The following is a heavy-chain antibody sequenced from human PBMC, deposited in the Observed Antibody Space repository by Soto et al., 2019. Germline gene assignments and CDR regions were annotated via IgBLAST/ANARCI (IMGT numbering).Heavy chain of an antibody. CDR1: GGSFRGYY. D-gene: IGHD2-2*01. J-gene: IGHJ5*02. CDR2: INHSGST. V-gene: IGHV4-34*01. Sequence: PSETLSLPCAVYGGSFRGYYWSRILQQPGKGLEWIGEINHSGSTNYNPSLKSRVTISVDTSKNQFSLKLSSVTAADTAVYYCARGFKLGCSSTSCRTNLFDPRGQGSLVTVSS. CDR3: ARGFKLGCSSTSCRTNLFDP.